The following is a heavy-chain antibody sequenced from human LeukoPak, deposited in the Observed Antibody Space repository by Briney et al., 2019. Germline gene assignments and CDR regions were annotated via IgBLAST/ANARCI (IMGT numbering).Heavy chain of an antibody. CDR3: ARDKYGDYAFDY. Sequence: GGSLRLSCAASGFTFISYSMKWVRQAPGKGLEWVSSISSSSTFISHADSVKGRFTISRDNAKNSLYLQMDSLGADDTAVYYCARDKYGDYAFDYWGQGTLVTVSS. CDR2: ISSSSTFI. V-gene: IGHV3-21*01. D-gene: IGHD4-17*01. CDR1: GFTFISYS. J-gene: IGHJ4*02.